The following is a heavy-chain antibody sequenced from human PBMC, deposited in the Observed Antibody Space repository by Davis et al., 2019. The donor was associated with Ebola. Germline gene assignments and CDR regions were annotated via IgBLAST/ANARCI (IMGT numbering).Heavy chain of an antibody. CDR1: GGSFSGYY. V-gene: IGHV4-34*01. J-gene: IGHJ6*02. D-gene: IGHD6-13*01. Sequence: GSLRLSCAVYGGSFSGYYWSWIRQPPGKGLEWIGEINHSGSTNYNPSLKSRVTISVDTSKNQFSLKLSSVTAADTAVYYCARGRLAAAGTIYYYYYGMDVWGQGTTVTVSS. CDR3: ARGRLAAAGTIYYYYYGMDV. CDR2: INHSGST.